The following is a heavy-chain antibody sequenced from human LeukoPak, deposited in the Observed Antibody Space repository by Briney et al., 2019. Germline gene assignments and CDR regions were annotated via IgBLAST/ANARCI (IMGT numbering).Heavy chain of an antibody. CDR2: IRYDGSNK. D-gene: IGHD3-22*01. CDR3: AKPYDSSGYSLYYFDY. V-gene: IGHV3-30*02. CDR1: GFTFSSYG. Sequence: GGSLRLSCAASGFTFSSYGMHWVRQAPGKGLEWVAFIRYDGSNKYYADSVKGRFTISRDNSKNTLYLQMNSLRAEDTAVYYCAKPYDSSGYSLYYFDYWGQGTLVTVSS. J-gene: IGHJ4*02.